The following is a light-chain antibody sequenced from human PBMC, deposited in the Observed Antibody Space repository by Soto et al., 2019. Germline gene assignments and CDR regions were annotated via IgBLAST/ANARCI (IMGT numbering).Light chain of an antibody. CDR1: SSDVGGYNY. J-gene: IGLJ1*01. CDR2: EVS. CDR3: SSYTSSSTIYV. Sequence: QSALTQPASVSGSPGQSITISCTGTSSDVGGYNYVSWYQQHPGKAPKLMIYEVSNRPSGVSNRFSGSKSGNTASLTISGLQADDEADHYCSSYTSSSTIYVLGTGTKVNGL. V-gene: IGLV2-14*01.